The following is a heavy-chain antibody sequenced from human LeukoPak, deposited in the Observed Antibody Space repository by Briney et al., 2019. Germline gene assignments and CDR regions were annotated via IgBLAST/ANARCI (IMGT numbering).Heavy chain of an antibody. V-gene: IGHV3-23*01. CDR3: AKFPPIVVVPAAIAVFDY. CDR1: GFTFSSYG. J-gene: IGHJ4*02. CDR2: ISGSGGST. Sequence: GGSLRLSCAASGFTFSSYGMSWVRQAPGKGLEWVSAISGSGGSTYYADSVKGRFTISRDNSKNTLYLQMNSLRAEDTAVYYCAKFPPIVVVPAAIAVFDYWGQGTLVTVSS. D-gene: IGHD2-2*01.